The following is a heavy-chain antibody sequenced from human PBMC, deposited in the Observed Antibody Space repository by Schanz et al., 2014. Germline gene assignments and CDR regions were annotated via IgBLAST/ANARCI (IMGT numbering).Heavy chain of an antibody. CDR1: GFTFRSYG. CDR3: ARDAVALVPEYFMDV. J-gene: IGHJ6*03. Sequence: QVQLVESGGGVVQPGRSLRLSCAASGFTFRSYGMHWVRQAPGKGPEWVALVWSDGNTKYYVDSVKGRFTISRDNSMNTLHLQMDGLRVEDTAVYYCARDAVALVPEYFMDVWGKGTPVTDSS. D-gene: IGHD2-15*01. V-gene: IGHV3-33*01. CDR2: VWSDGNTK.